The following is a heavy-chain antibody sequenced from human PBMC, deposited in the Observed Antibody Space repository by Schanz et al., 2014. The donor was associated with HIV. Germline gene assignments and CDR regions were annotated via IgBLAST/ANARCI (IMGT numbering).Heavy chain of an antibody. V-gene: IGHV3-33*01. Sequence: QVQVVESGGCVVQPGKSLRLSCAASGFTFSIYAMHWVRQAPGKGLDWVAVLWYDGTNKYYGDSVKGRFTISRDNSRNILFLEMNNLRAEDTAVYYCARASRIAATDRDPRRSYYFGMDVWGQGTTVTVSS. CDR1: GFTFSIYA. CDR3: ARASRIAATDRDPRRSYYFGMDV. J-gene: IGHJ6*02. D-gene: IGHD6-13*01. CDR2: LWYDGTNK.